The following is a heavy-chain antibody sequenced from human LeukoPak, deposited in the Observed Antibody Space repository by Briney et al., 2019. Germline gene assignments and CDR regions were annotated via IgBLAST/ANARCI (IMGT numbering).Heavy chain of an antibody. V-gene: IGHV4-31*03. J-gene: IGHJ6*02. CDR3: ARGGAGYSSSSFYYYYGMDV. Sequence: SETLSLTCTVSGGSISSGGYYWSWIRQHPGQGLEWVGYIYYSGSTYYNPSLKSRVTISVDTSKNQFSLKLSSVTAADTAVYYCARGGAGYSSSSFYYYYGMDVWGQGTTVTVSS. CDR2: IYYSGST. CDR1: GGSISSGGYY. D-gene: IGHD6-6*01.